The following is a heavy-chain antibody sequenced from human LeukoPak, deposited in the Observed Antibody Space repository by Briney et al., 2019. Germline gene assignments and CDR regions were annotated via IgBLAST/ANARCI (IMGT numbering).Heavy chain of an antibody. CDR3: VRAQRVTTAAPYEFDY. CDR1: EFTFRTYS. D-gene: IGHD4-17*01. V-gene: IGHV3-48*01. CDR2: IGTTSSTI. Sequence: GGSLRLSCAASEFTFRTYSMNWVRQAPGKGLEWVSYIGTTSSTIYYADSVKGRFTISRDNAKNSLYLQMNSLRAEDTAVYYCVRAQRVTTAAPYEFDYWGQGTLVTVSS. J-gene: IGHJ4*02.